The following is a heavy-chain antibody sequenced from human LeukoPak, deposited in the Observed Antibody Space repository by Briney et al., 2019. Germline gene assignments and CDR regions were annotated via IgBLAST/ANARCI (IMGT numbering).Heavy chain of an antibody. J-gene: IGHJ5*02. CDR1: GFTFSSYS. CDR2: ISSSSSYI. D-gene: IGHD1-26*01. CDR3: ARKVGATIIDWFDP. Sequence: GGSLRLSCAASGFTFSSYSMNWVRQAPGKGLEWVSSISSSSSYIYYADSVKGRFTISRDNAKNSLYLQMNSLRAEDTAVYYCARKVGATIIDWFDPWGQGTLVTVSS. V-gene: IGHV3-21*01.